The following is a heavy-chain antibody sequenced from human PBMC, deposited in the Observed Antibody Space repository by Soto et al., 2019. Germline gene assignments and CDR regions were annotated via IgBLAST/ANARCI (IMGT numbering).Heavy chain of an antibody. V-gene: IGHV4-4*02. CDR1: GGSISSSNW. J-gene: IGHJ6*02. CDR3: ATTGSYSGMDV. CDR2: IYHSGST. Sequence: QVQLQESGPGLVKPSGTLSLTCAVSGGSISSSNWWSWVRQPPGKGLEWIGEIYHSGSTNYDPSRGSRVTISVDKSQNQFSLELSSVTAADTAVYYCATTGSYSGMDVWGQGTTVTVSS.